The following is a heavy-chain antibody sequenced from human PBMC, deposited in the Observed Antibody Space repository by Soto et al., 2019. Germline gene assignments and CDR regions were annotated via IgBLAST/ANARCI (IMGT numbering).Heavy chain of an antibody. CDR3: AKDRIAVAGTPGYYYYHYMDV. D-gene: IGHD6-19*01. Sequence: SLRLSCAASGFTFSSYGMHWVRQAPGKGLEWVAVISYDGSNKYYADSVKGRFTISRDNSKNTLYLQMNSLRAEDTAVYYCAKDRIAVAGTPGYYYYHYMDVWGKGTTVTVSS. CDR2: ISYDGSNK. CDR1: GFTFSSYG. V-gene: IGHV3-30*18. J-gene: IGHJ6*03.